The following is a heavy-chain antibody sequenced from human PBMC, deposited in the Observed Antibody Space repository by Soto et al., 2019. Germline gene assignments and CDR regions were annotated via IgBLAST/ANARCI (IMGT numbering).Heavy chain of an antibody. V-gene: IGHV1-8*01. CDR2: MNPSTGKS. Sequence: VASVKVSCKTSGYTFTSYDIYWVRQATGQGLEWMGWMNPSTGKSRYAQKFQDRVTMTSDTSISTAHMELSSLRYEDTAVYYCARRAETNGWNGFGADKYYFDFWGQGXLVTVSS. D-gene: IGHD1-1*01. J-gene: IGHJ4*02. CDR3: ARRAETNGWNGFGADKYYFDF. CDR1: GYTFTSYD.